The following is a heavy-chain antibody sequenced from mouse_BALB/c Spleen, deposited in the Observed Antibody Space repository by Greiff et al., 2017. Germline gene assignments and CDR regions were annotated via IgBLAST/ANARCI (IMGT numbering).Heavy chain of an antibody. D-gene: IGHD2-4*01. J-gene: IGHJ3*01. V-gene: IGHV1S81*02. Sequence: QVQLKQPGAELVKPGASVKLSCKASGYTFTSYYMYWVKQRPGQGLEWIGGINPSNGGTNFNEKFKSKATLTVDKSSSTAYMQLSSLTSEDSAVYYCTRSGDYDGLFAYWGQGTLVTVSA. CDR1: GYTFTSYY. CDR2: INPSNGGT. CDR3: TRSGDYDGLFAY.